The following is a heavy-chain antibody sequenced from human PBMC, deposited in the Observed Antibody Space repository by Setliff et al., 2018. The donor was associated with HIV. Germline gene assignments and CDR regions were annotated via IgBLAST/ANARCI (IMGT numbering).Heavy chain of an antibody. CDR3: ARVRLTMIMMVDYFDQ. CDR1: GGSISNFY. V-gene: IGHV4-4*07. D-gene: IGHD3-22*01. J-gene: IGHJ4*02. CDR2: IYSTGDT. Sequence: KPSETLSLTCSVSGGSISNFYWSWIRQPPGKGLEWVGHIYSTGDTNYNPSLKSLVTLSADTSKNQLSLSLTSVTAADTAVYYCARVRLTMIMMVDYFDQWGQGTLVTVSS.